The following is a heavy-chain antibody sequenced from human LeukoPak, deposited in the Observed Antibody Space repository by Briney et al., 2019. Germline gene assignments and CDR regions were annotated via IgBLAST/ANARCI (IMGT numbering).Heavy chain of an antibody. CDR2: ISWNSGSI. D-gene: IGHD3-22*01. CDR3: AKDIGRYYYDSSGAGPFDY. V-gene: IGHV3-9*01. CDR1: GFTFDDYA. J-gene: IGHJ4*02. Sequence: GRSLRLSCAASGFTFDDYAMHWVRQAPGKGLEWVSGISWNSGSIGYADSVKGRFTISRDNAKNTLYLQMNSLRAEDTALYYCAKDIGRYYYDSSGAGPFDYWGQGTLVTVSS.